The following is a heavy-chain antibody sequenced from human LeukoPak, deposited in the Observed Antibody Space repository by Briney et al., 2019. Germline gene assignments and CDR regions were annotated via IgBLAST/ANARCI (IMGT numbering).Heavy chain of an antibody. V-gene: IGHV4-59*01. CDR2: IYYSGST. D-gene: IGHD3-22*01. J-gene: IGHJ4*02. CDR3: ATLPHYYDSSGYHD. CDR1: GGSISSSY. Sequence: PSEALSLTCTVSGGSISSSYWSGIRHPPGKGLGWIGYIYYSGSTNYNTSLKSRVTISVDTSKNQFSLKLSSVTAADTAVYYCATLPHYYDSSGYHDWGQGTLVTVSS.